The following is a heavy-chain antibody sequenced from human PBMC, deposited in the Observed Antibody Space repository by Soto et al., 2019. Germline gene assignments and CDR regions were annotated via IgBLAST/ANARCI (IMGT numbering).Heavy chain of an antibody. Sequence: SVKVSCKASGGTFSSYAISWVRQAPGQGLEWMGGIIPIFGTANYAQKFQGRVTITADESTSTAYMELSSLRSEDTAVYYCARTYDTTGTIDYWGQGTLVTVSS. V-gene: IGHV1-69*13. CDR3: ARTYDTTGTIDY. J-gene: IGHJ4*02. CDR2: IIPIFGTA. CDR1: GGTFSSYA. D-gene: IGHD3-9*01.